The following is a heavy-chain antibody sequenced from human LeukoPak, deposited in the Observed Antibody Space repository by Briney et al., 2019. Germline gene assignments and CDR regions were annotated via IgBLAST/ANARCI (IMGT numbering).Heavy chain of an antibody. Sequence: GGSLRLFCAASGFTFSSYAMSWVRQAPGKGLEWVSAISGSGGSTYYADSVKGRFTIPRDNSKNTLYLQMNSLRAEDTAVYYCAKDRTYYDFWSGLYYYYYYMDVWGKGTTVTVSS. D-gene: IGHD3-3*01. CDR2: ISGSGGST. CDR1: GFTFSSYA. V-gene: IGHV3-23*01. CDR3: AKDRTYYDFWSGLYYYYYYMDV. J-gene: IGHJ6*03.